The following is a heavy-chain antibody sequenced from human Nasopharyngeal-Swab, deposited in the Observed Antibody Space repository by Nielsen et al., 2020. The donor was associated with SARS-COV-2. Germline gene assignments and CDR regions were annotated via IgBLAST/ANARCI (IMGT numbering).Heavy chain of an antibody. V-gene: IGHV3-49*04. D-gene: IGHD6-13*01. Sequence: GESLKISCTASGFTFGDYAMSWVRQAPGKGLEWVGFIRSKAYGGTTEYAASVKGRFTISRDDSKSIAYLQMNSLKTEDTAVYYCTRGLYSSSWGDYFDYWGQGTLVTVSS. CDR1: GFTFGDYA. CDR2: IRSKAYGGTT. J-gene: IGHJ4*02. CDR3: TRGLYSSSWGDYFDY.